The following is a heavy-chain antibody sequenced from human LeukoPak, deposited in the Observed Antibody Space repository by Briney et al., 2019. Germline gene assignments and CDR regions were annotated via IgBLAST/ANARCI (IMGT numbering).Heavy chain of an antibody. CDR3: ARPDYYSDSSGYYSGHYYFDY. CDR1: GFNFGSYG. D-gene: IGHD3-22*01. V-gene: IGHV3-23*01. CDR2: FSGSGSST. Sequence: PGGSLRLSCAASGFNFGSYGMSWVRQAPGKGLEWVSTFSGSGSSTYYADSVKGRFIISRDNYKNTLYLQMSSLRAEDTAVYYCARPDYYSDSSGYYSGHYYFDYWGPGILVTVSS. J-gene: IGHJ4*02.